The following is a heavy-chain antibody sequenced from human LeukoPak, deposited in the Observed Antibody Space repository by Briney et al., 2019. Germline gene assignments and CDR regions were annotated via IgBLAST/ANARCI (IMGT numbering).Heavy chain of an antibody. Sequence: SVKVSCKASGFTFTSSAVQWVRQARGQRLEWIGWIVVGSGNTNYAQKFQERVTITRDMSTSTAYMELSSLRSEDTAVYYCAARSSYSSGWNFDYWGQGTLVTVSS. J-gene: IGHJ4*02. V-gene: IGHV1-58*01. CDR1: GFTFTSSA. CDR3: AARSSYSSGWNFDY. CDR2: IVVGSGNT. D-gene: IGHD6-19*01.